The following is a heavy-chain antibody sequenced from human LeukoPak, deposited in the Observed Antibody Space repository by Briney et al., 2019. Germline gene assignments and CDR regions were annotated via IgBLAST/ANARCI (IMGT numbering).Heavy chain of an antibody. CDR3: ARVTGYRIEDYFDY. CDR1: GGSISTYY. Sequence: SETLSLTCTVSGGSISTYYWSWIRQPPGKGLEWIGYIYYSGSTNYNPSLKSRVTISVETSKNEFSLKLRSVTAADTAVYYCARVTGYRIEDYFDYWGQGTLVTVSS. CDR2: IYYSGST. V-gene: IGHV4-59*01. D-gene: IGHD6-13*01. J-gene: IGHJ4*02.